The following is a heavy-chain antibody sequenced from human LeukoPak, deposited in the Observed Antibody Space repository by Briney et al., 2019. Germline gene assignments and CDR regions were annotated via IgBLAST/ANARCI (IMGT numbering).Heavy chain of an antibody. V-gene: IGHV3-21*01. CDR3: ARGLQLWYPGDAFDI. CDR2: IAGSGGST. CDR1: DFALRTNG. D-gene: IGHD5-18*01. J-gene: IGHJ3*02. Sequence: PGGSLRPPGTALDFALRTNGLAWFGRAPGKGLEWFSFIAGSGGSTYYADSVKGRFADSRDNAKNSLYLHMNSLRAEDTAVYYCARGLQLWYPGDAFDIWGQGTMVTVSS.